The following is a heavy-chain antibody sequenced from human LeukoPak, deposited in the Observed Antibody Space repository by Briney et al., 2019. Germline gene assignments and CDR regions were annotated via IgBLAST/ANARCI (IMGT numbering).Heavy chain of an antibody. CDR3: ATYSGSYYSYYYYGMDV. D-gene: IGHD1-26*01. CDR1: GGSISSYY. Sequence: SETLSLTCTVSGGSISSYYWSWIRQPAGKGLEWIGRIYTSGSTNYNPSLKSRVTISVDTSKNQFSLKLSSVTAADTAVYYCATYSGSYYSYYYYGMDVWGQGTTVTVSS. V-gene: IGHV4-4*07. J-gene: IGHJ6*02. CDR2: IYTSGST.